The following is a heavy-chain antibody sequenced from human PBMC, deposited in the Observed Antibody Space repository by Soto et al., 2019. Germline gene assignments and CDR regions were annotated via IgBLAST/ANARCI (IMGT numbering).Heavy chain of an antibody. CDR2: IDPSDSYS. Sequence: ESLQISCKGFRYNFIIYWINWVRQMPGKGLEWMGRIDPSDSYSEYSPSFQGHVTISADKSFTTAYLQLTSLKASDSAVYYCARQTDYYDRTGLFDFWGQGTQVTVSS. D-gene: IGHD3-22*01. CDR3: ARQTDYYDRTGLFDF. J-gene: IGHJ4*02. V-gene: IGHV5-10-1*01. CDR1: RYNFIIYW.